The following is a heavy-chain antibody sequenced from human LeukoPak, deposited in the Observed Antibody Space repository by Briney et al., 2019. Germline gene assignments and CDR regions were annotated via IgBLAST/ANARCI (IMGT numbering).Heavy chain of an antibody. V-gene: IGHV4-34*01. Sequence: KTSETLSLTCAVYGGSFSGYYWSWIRQPPGKGLEWIGEINHSGSTNYNPSLKSRVTISVDTSKNQFSLKLSSVTAADTAVYYCARGHIVVVPAAFGLATANWFDPWGQGTLVTVSS. CDR1: GGSFSGYY. J-gene: IGHJ5*02. D-gene: IGHD2-2*01. CDR2: INHSGST. CDR3: ARGHIVVVPAAFGLATANWFDP.